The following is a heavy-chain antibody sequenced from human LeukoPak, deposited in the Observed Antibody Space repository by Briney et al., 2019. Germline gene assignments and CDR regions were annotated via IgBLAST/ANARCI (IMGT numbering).Heavy chain of an antibody. J-gene: IGHJ2*01. CDR3: ARSSGDGWYFDL. Sequence: PSETLSLTCTVSGGSISSSSYYWGWIRQPPGKGLEWVGYIYYSGSTNYNPSLKSRVTISVDTSKNQFSLKLSSVTAADTAVYYCARSSGDGWYFDLWGRGTLVTVSS. CDR2: IYYSGST. V-gene: IGHV4-61*05. CDR1: GGSISSSSYY. D-gene: IGHD7-27*01.